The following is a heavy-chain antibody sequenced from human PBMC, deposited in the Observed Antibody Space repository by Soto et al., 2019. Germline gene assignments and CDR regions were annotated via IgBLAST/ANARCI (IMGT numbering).Heavy chain of an antibody. D-gene: IGHD3-3*01. CDR2: ISAYNGNT. CDR3: ARERSGVYYYYYGMDV. V-gene: IGHV1-18*04. J-gene: IGHJ6*02. Sequence: ASLQVSCKYSGYTFTGYYMLCVPQDRGQGLEWMGWISAYNGNTNYAQKLQGRVTMTTDTSTSTAYMELRSLRSDDTAVYYCARERSGVYYYYYGMDVWGQGTTVTVSS. CDR1: GYTFTGYY.